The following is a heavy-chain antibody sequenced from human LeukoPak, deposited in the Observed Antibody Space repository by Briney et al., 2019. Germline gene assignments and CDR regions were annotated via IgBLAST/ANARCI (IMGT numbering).Heavy chain of an antibody. CDR1: GFTFSSYS. V-gene: IGHV3-30*02. D-gene: IGHD3-3*01. J-gene: IGHJ4*02. Sequence: GGSLRLSCAASGFTFSSYSMNWVRQAPGKGLEWVAFIRYDGSNKYYADSVKGRFTISRDNSKDTMYLQMNNLRAEDTALYYCVRDDDFGFDHWGQGTLVTVSS. CDR3: VRDDDFGFDH. CDR2: IRYDGSNK.